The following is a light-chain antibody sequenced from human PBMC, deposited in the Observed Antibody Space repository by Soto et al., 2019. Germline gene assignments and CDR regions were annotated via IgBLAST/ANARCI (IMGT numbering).Light chain of an antibody. CDR1: SSNIGSNT. Sequence: QSVLTQPSSASGTPGQRVTISCSGGSSNIGSNTVNWYQQFPGTAPKLLIYSYNQRPSGVPDRFSVSKSGTSASLAISGLQSEDEADYYCAAWDDSLNGPVFGGGTKLTVL. CDR3: AAWDDSLNGPV. J-gene: IGLJ2*01. CDR2: SYN. V-gene: IGLV1-44*01.